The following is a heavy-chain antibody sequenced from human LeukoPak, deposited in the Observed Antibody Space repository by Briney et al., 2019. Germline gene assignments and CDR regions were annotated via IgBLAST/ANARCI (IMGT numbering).Heavy chain of an antibody. CDR1: GFTFSSYA. CDR2: ISYDGSNK. V-gene: IGHV3-30*04. J-gene: IGHJ4*02. D-gene: IGHD3-22*01. CDR3: ARGSATYYYDSSGPDY. Sequence: PGGSLRLSCAASGFTFSSYAMHWVRQAPGKGLEWVAVISYDGSNKYYADSVKGRFTISRDNSKNTQYLQMNSLRAEDTAVYYCARGSATYYYDSSGPDYWGQGTLVTVSS.